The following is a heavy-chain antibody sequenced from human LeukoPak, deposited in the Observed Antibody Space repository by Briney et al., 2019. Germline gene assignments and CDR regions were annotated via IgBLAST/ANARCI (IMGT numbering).Heavy chain of an antibody. Sequence: PSQTLSLTCTVSGGSISSGSYYWSWIRQPAGKGLEWIGRIYTSGSTNYNPSLKSRLTISVDTSKNQFSLKLSSVTAADTAVYYCARDGGVDLYSSNSELDYWGQGTLVTVSS. CDR1: GGSISSGSYY. V-gene: IGHV4-61*02. D-gene: IGHD6-13*01. CDR3: ARDGGVDLYSSNSELDY. CDR2: IYTSGST. J-gene: IGHJ4*02.